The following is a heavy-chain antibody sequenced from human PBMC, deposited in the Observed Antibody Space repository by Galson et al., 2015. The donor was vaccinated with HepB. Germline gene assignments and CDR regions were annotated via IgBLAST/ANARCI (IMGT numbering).Heavy chain of an antibody. Sequence: SLRLSCAASGFSFSSYGMHWVRQAPGKGLEWVAVIWYDGSNKYLADSVKGRFTISRDNAKNTLSLQMYNLRVEDSAVYFWARDSFYSDYRGGHDYWGQGTLVTVSS. D-gene: IGHD2-15*01. J-gene: IGHJ4*02. CDR2: IWYDGSNK. CDR3: ARDSFYSDYRGGHDY. CDR1: GFSFSSYG. V-gene: IGHV3-33*01.